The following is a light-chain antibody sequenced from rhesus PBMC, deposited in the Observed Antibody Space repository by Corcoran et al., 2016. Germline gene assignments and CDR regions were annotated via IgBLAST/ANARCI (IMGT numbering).Light chain of an antibody. V-gene: IGKV1-69*01. CDR3: QQHDNSPWT. Sequence: DIQMTQSPSSLSASVGDRVTITCRASQGISNWLAWYQQKPGKDPKLLYYRASTLETGVPSRFSGSGSGTDFTLTISSLQPEDIATYYCQQHDNSPWTVGQGTKVEIK. CDR2: RAS. J-gene: IGKJ1*01. CDR1: QGISNW.